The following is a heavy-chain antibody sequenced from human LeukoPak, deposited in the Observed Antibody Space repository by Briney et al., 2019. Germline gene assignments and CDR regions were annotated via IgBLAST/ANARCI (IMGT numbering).Heavy chain of an antibody. D-gene: IGHD1-26*01. J-gene: IGHJ4*02. CDR1: GGSISSGDYY. CDR3: ARDGTSGSYF. CDR2: IYYSGST. Sequence: SQTLSLTCTVSGGSISSGDYYWNWIRQPQGKGLEWIGYIYYSGSTYYNPSLKSRVTISVDTSKNQFSLKLSSVTAADTAVYYCARDGTSGSYFWGQGTLFTVSS. V-gene: IGHV4-30-4*08.